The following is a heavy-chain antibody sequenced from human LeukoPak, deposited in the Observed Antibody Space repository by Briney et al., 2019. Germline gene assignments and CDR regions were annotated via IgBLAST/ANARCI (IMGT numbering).Heavy chain of an antibody. CDR1: GFTFSSYS. J-gene: IGHJ3*02. V-gene: IGHV3-21*01. D-gene: IGHD4-17*01. Sequence: GGSLRLSCAASGFTFSSYSMNWVRQAPGKGLEWVSSISSSSSYIYYADSVKGRFTISRDNAKNSLYLQMDSLRAEDTAVYYCARDVGYGDYAFDIWGQGTMVTVSS. CDR3: ARDVGYGDYAFDI. CDR2: ISSSSSYI.